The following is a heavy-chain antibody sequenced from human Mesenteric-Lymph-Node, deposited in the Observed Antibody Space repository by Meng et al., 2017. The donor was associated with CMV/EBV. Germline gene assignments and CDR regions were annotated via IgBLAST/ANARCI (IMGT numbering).Heavy chain of an antibody. V-gene: IGHV3-7*01. CDR3: ASQGKYYYDSSNYHDAFDI. D-gene: IGHD3-22*01. CDR2: IRDDGSEK. J-gene: IGHJ3*02. Sequence: LSLTCAASGFTFSAYWMTWVRQAPGKGLEWVAKIRDDGSEKYYVDSLKGRFTISRDNAKNSLYLQMNSLRAEDTAVYYCASQGKYYYDSSNYHDAFDIWGQGTMVTVSS. CDR1: GFTFSAYW.